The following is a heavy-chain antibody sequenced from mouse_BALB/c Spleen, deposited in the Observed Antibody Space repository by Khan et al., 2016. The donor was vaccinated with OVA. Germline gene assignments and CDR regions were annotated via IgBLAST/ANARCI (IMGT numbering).Heavy chain of an antibody. CDR1: GYSITSGYA. V-gene: IGHV3-2*02. J-gene: IGHJ2*01. CDR2: ISYSGVT. D-gene: IGHD1-1*01. Sequence: EVQLQESGPGLVKPSQSLSLTCTVTGYSITSGYAWNWIRQFPGNKLEWMGYISYSGVTSYNPSLKSRISITRDTSKNPFFLQLNSVTTEDTATYWCTEGYYYGYDFDYWGQGTTLTVSS. CDR3: TEGYYYGYDFDY.